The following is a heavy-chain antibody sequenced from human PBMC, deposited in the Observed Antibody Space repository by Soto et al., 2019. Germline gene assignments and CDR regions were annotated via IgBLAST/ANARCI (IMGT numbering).Heavy chain of an antibody. CDR1: GYTFTNYG. J-gene: IGHJ4*02. CDR2: ISAYNGKA. Sequence: GASVKVSCKASGYTFTNYGVRWVRQAPGQGLEWMGWISAYNGKANYAHNIQGRVTMTIDTSTSTAYMELRSLRSDDTAVYYCARQHNDLWSDSRDFDYWGQGTMVTVYS. D-gene: IGHD3-3*01. CDR3: ARQHNDLWSDSRDFDY. V-gene: IGHV1-18*04.